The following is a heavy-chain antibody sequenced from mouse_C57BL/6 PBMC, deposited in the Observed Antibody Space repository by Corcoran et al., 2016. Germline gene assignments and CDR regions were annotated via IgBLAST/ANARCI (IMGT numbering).Heavy chain of an antibody. CDR3: ARAVTTVVADY. CDR1: GYTFTTYG. CDR2: INTYSGVP. J-gene: IGHJ2*01. D-gene: IGHD1-1*01. V-gene: IGHV9-3*01. Sequence: QIQLVQSGPELKKPGETVKISCTASGYTFTTYGMSWVKQAPGQGLKWMGWINTYSGVPTYADDFKGRFAFSLETSASTAYLQINNLKNEDTATYFCARAVTTVVADYWGQGTTLTVSS.